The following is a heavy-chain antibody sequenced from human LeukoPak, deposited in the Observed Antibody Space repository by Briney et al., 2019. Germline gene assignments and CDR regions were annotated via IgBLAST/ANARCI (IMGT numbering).Heavy chain of an antibody. CDR1: EFTFRDFA. D-gene: IGHD3-9*01. CDR2: ISESGYNT. J-gene: IGHJ5*02. CDR3: ATQFVDIP. Sequence: GGSLRLSCEASEFTFRDFAMIWVRQAPGKGLEGISSISESGYNTDYADSVKGRLTTSRDNSKNTLFLQMSSLRAEDTAVYSCATQFVDIPWGQGTLVTVSS. V-gene: IGHV3-23*01.